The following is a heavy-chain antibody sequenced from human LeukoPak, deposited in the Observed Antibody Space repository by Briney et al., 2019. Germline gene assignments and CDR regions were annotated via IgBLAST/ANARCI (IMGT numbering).Heavy chain of an antibody. Sequence: PGGSLRLSCAASGFTFSSYGMHWVRQAPGKGLEWVAVISYDGSNKYYADSVKGRFTISRDNSKNTLYLQMNSLRAEDTAVYYCARGEADYYDSSGYYYHRAFDIWGQGTMVTVSS. V-gene: IGHV3-30*03. D-gene: IGHD3-22*01. CDR3: ARGEADYYDSSGYYYHRAFDI. CDR1: GFTFSSYG. CDR2: ISYDGSNK. J-gene: IGHJ3*02.